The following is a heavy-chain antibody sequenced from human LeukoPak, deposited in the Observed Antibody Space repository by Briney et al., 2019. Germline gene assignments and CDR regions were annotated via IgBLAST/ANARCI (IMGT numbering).Heavy chain of an antibody. CDR3: ARDESWLLS. CDR2: INAGNGNT. CDR1: GYTFTT. V-gene: IGHV1-3*01. Sequence: ASVKVSCKASGYTFTTMHWVRQAPGQRLEWMGWINAGNGNTKYSQKLQGRVTITGDTSASTAYMELSSLRSEDTAVYYCARDESWLLSWGQGTLVTVPS. J-gene: IGHJ5*02. D-gene: IGHD5-12*01.